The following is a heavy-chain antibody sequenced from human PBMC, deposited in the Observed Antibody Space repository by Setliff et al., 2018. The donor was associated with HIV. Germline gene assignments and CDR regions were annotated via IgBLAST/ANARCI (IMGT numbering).Heavy chain of an antibody. J-gene: IGHJ4*02. CDR2: INAGNGNT. CDR1: GYTFTSYT. V-gene: IGHV1-3*01. Sequence: ASVKVSCKTSGYTFTSYTTHWVRQAPGQGLEWMGWINAGNGNTKYSQKFQGRVTITRDTSASTAYMELSSLRSEDTAVYYCARDYDILTGYYRGSATGYFDYWGQGTLVTVSS. CDR3: ARDYDILTGYYRGSATGYFDY. D-gene: IGHD3-9*01.